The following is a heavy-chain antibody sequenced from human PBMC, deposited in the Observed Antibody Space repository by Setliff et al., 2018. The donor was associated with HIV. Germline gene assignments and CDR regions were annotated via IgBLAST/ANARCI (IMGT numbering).Heavy chain of an antibody. Sequence: GESLKISCKTSGSNFATYWVGWVRQMPGKGLEWLGILYFGDSDPKYNPSFEGQVTISADKSIKTAFLQWRSLETSDTAIYYCARGRGGYFGGGRYYNLPYFDSWGQGMLVTVS. V-gene: IGHV5-51*01. CDR3: ARGRGGYFGGGRYYNLPYFDS. CDR2: LYFGDSDP. D-gene: IGHD2-15*01. CDR1: GSNFATYW. J-gene: IGHJ4*02.